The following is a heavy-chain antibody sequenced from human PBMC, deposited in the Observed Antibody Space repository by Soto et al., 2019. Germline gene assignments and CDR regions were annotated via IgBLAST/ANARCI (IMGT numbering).Heavy chain of an antibody. J-gene: IGHJ6*02. D-gene: IGHD2-2*01. CDR1: GFTFSSYA. CDR3: AKDLVDIVVVPAALRHRGYYGMDV. CDR2: ISGSGGST. Sequence: PGGSLRLSCAASGFTFSSYAMSWVRQAPGKGLEWVSAISGSGGSTYYADSVKGRFTISRDNSKNTLYLQMNSLRAEDTAVYYCAKDLVDIVVVPAALRHRGYYGMDVWGQGTTVTVSS. V-gene: IGHV3-23*01.